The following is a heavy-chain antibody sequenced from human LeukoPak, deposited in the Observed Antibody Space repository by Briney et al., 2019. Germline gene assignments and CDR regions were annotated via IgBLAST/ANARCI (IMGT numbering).Heavy chain of an antibody. Sequence: PGGSLRLSCAASGFTFSSFWMHWVRQAPGKGLVWVSHTNSDGSTTDYADSVKGRFTISRDNSKNTLYLQMDSLRAEDTAVYYCARDVGWLRPFDYWGQGTLVTVSS. V-gene: IGHV3-74*01. J-gene: IGHJ4*02. CDR2: TNSDGSTT. CDR1: GFTFSSFW. D-gene: IGHD5-24*01. CDR3: ARDVGWLRPFDY.